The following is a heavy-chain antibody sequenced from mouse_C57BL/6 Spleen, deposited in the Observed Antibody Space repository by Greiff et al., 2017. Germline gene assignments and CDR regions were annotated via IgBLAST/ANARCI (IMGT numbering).Heavy chain of an antibody. CDR3: ARVVYDEFAY. J-gene: IGHJ3*01. CDR2: IYPSDSET. CDR1: GYTFTSYW. Sequence: QVQLQQPGAELVRPGSSVKLSCKASGYTFTSYWMDLVKQRPGQGLEWIGNIYPSDSETQYNQKFKDKATLTVDKSSSTAYMQLSSLTSEDSAVYYCARVVYDEFAYWGQGTLVTVSA. V-gene: IGHV1-61*01. D-gene: IGHD2-3*01.